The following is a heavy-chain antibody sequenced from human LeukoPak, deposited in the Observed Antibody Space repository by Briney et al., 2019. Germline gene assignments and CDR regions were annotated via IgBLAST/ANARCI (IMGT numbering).Heavy chain of an antibody. CDR2: ISGSGGST. J-gene: IGHJ6*02. Sequence: GGSLRLSCAASGFTFSSYAMSWVRQAPGKGLEWVSAISGSGGSTYYADSVKGRFTISRDNSKNTLYLQMNSLRAEDTAVYYCARDGMYYYGSSGYYGMDVWGQGTTVTVSS. CDR1: GFTFSSYA. V-gene: IGHV3-23*01. D-gene: IGHD3-10*01. CDR3: ARDGMYYYGSSGYYGMDV.